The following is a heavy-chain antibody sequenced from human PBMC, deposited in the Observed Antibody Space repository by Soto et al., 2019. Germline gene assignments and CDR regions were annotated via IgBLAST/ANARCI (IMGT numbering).Heavy chain of an antibody. CDR2: IIPLFGTA. J-gene: IGHJ4*02. V-gene: IGHV1-69*19. CDR3: ATELGENPASPFDA. CDR1: GVTFSSET. D-gene: IGHD3-10*01. Sequence: QVQLVQSGADVKKPGSSVKVSCQASGVTFSSETLGWVRQAPGQGLEWVGGIIPLFGTASYAQKFQGRVTITADESTSTVYMELSSLCSGDTAVYFCATELGENPASPFDAWGQGTLVTVSS.